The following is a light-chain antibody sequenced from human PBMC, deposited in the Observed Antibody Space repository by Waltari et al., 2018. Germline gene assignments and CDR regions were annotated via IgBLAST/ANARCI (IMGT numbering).Light chain of an antibody. J-gene: IGKJ4*01. CDR2: DAS. V-gene: IGKV1-33*01. CDR1: QDLSNY. CDR3: QQYENLPLT. Sequence: DIQMTQSPSSLYASVGDRVTITCQASQDLSNYLSWYQQKPGEAPKFLIYDASNLEPGVPSRFSGSGSGTDFTFTISSLQPEDIATYYCQQYENLPLTFGGGTK.